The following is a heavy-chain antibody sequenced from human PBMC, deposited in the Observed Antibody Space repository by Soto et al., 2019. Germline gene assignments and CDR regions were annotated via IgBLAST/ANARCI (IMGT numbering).Heavy chain of an antibody. D-gene: IGHD3-16*01. CDR2: ISAYNGNT. CDR1: GYTFTNYG. V-gene: IGHV1-18*01. CDR3: ARDGALGESYYYYGMDV. J-gene: IGHJ6*02. Sequence: GASVKVSCKASGYTFTNYGISWVRQAPGQGLEWMGWISAYNGNTNYAQKLQGRVTMTTDTSTTTAYMELRSLRSDDTAVYYCARDGALGESYYYYGMDVWGQGTTVTVSS.